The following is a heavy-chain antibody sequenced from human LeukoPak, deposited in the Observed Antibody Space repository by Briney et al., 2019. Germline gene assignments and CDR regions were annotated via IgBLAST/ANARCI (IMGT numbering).Heavy chain of an antibody. V-gene: IGHV3-11*01. Sequence: GSLRLSCTASGFTFSDYYMSWVRQAPGKGLEWVSYISDFGDTIYYADSAKGRFTVSRANVKKSVSLEMNSLRAEDTAVYYCTRLKAGNWGPGTLVTVSS. CDR1: GFTFSDYY. CDR2: ISDFGDTI. J-gene: IGHJ4*02. CDR3: TRLKAGN.